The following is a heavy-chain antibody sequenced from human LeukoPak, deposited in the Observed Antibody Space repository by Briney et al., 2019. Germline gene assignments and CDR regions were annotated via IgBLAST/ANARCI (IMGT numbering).Heavy chain of an antibody. V-gene: IGHV4-34*01. CDR1: GGSFSGYY. J-gene: IGHJ5*02. D-gene: IGHD3-10*01. CDR2: INHSGST. Sequence: SETPSLTCAVYGGSFSGYYWSWIRQPPGKGLEWIGEINHSGSTNYNPSLKSRVTVSVDTSKNQFSLKLSSVTAADTAVYYCARHRPILLWFGGNWFDPWGQGTLVTVSS. CDR3: ARHRPILLWFGGNWFDP.